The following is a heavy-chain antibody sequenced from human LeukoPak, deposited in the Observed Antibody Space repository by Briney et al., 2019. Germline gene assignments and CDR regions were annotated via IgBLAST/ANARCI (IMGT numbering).Heavy chain of an antibody. CDR1: GYTFTSYA. V-gene: IGHV7-4-1*02. D-gene: IGHD3-22*01. CDR2: INTNTGNP. Sequence: ASVKVSCKASGYTFTSYAMNWVRQAPGQGLEWMGWINTNTGNPTYAQGFTGRFVFSLDTSVSTAYLQISSLKAEDTAVYYCARASGDSSGYYLALGAFDIWGQGTMVTVSS. CDR3: ARASGDSSGYYLALGAFDI. J-gene: IGHJ3*02.